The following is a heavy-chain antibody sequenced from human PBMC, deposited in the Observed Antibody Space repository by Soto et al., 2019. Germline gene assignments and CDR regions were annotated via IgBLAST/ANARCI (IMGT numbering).Heavy chain of an antibody. D-gene: IGHD3-10*01. CDR1: GGSISSGDYY. J-gene: IGHJ6*02. CDR3: ARASITMVRGVMYYYYGMDV. V-gene: IGHV4-30-4*01. CDR2: IYYSGST. Sequence: SETLSLTCTVSGGSISSGDYYWSWIRQPPGKGLEWIGYIYYSGSTYYNPSLKSRVTISVDTSKNQFSLKLSSVTAADTAVYYCARASITMVRGVMYYYYGMDVWGQGTTVTVSS.